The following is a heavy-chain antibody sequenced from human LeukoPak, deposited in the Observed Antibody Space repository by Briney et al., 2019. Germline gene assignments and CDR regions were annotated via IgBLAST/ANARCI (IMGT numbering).Heavy chain of an antibody. CDR3: AGSLIVGAPDASY. V-gene: IGHV4-59*01. CDR1: GGSISSYY. CDR2: IYCSGST. Sequence: SETLSLTCTVSGGSISSYYWSWIRQPPGKGLEWIGYIYCSGSTNYNPSLKSRVTISVNTSKNQFSLKLSSVTAADTAVYYCAGSLIVGAPDASYWGQGTLVTVSS. D-gene: IGHD1-26*01. J-gene: IGHJ4*02.